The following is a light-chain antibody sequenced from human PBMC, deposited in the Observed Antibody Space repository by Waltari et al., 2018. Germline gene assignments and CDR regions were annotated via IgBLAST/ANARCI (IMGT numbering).Light chain of an antibody. CDR2: WTS. CDR1: QSLSYSSNNKNY. CDR3: QRYYSTPYT. J-gene: IGKJ2*01. Sequence: DIVMTQSPDSLAVSLGERATINCKSSQSLSYSSNNKNYLAWYQQRPGQPPKLLIYWTSTRESGVPDRFSGSGSGTDFTLTISSLQAEDVAVYYCQRYYSTPYTFGQGTKLEIK. V-gene: IGKV4-1*01.